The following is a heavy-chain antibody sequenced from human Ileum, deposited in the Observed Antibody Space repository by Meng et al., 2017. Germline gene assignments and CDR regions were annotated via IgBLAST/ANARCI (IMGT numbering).Heavy chain of an antibody. V-gene: IGHV4-61*08. J-gene: IGHJ4*02. Sequence: VHRQESGPGLVRPSETLSLICTFSGGSVSSAGYQWGWIRQPPWKGLEWIGYASTNYNPSLKSRVTISLDTSKNQFSLKLSSVTAADTAVYYCARDHWGSLDYWGQGILVTVSS. CDR2: AST. CDR3: ARDHWGSLDY. CDR1: GGSVSSAGYQ. D-gene: IGHD7-27*01.